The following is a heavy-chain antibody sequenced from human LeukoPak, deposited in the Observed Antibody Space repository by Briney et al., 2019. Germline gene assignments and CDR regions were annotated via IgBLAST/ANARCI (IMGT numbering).Heavy chain of an antibody. Sequence: PGGSLRLSCAASGFTVSNNYMSWVRQAPGKGLEWVSVIYSGGSAYYADSVKGRSSISRDKSKNTLYLQMNSLRAEDTAVYYCAIRKSGNAIDYWGQGTLVTVSS. D-gene: IGHD5-12*01. CDR1: GFTVSNNY. J-gene: IGHJ4*02. CDR3: AIRKSGNAIDY. V-gene: IGHV3-66*01. CDR2: IYSGGSA.